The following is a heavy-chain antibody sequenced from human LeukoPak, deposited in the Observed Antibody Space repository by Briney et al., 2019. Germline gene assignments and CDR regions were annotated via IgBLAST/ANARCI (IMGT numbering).Heavy chain of an antibody. CDR3: ARSPYYYDSSGYYSISPFFDY. D-gene: IGHD3-22*01. J-gene: IGHJ4*02. CDR2: IYYSGST. V-gene: IGHV4-59*08. Sequence: SETLSLTCTVSGGSISSYYWSWIRQPPGKGLEWIGYIYYSGSTNYNPSLKSRVTISVDTSKNQFSLKLSSVTAADTAVYYCARSPYYYDSSGYYSISPFFDYWGQGTLVTVSS. CDR1: GGSISSYY.